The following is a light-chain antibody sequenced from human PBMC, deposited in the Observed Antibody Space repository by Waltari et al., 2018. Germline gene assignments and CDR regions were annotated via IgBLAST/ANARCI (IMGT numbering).Light chain of an antibody. J-gene: IGKJ1*01. CDR2: GAS. CDR1: QSIRNF. Sequence: DIQMTQFPSSLSASVGDSITITCRASQSIRNFLDWYQQKPGKAPKLLIYGASTLQSGVPSRFSGSGSRTDFTLTISSLQSEDFATYYCQQTYSTPPWAFGQGTKVDVK. CDR3: QQTYSTPPWA. V-gene: IGKV1-39*01.